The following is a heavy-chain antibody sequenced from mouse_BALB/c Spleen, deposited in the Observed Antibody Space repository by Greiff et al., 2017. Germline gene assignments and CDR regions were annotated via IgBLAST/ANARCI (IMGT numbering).Heavy chain of an antibody. D-gene: IGHD1-1*01. CDR3: ARWTTVAN. CDR1: GFTFSSYT. CDR2: ISSGGGNT. Sequence: DVMLVESGGGLVKPGGSLKLSCAASGFTFSSYTMSWVRQTPEKRLEWVATISSGGGNTYYPDSVKGRFTISRDNAKNNLYLQMSSLRSEDTALYYCARWTTVANWGQGTTLTVSS. V-gene: IGHV5-9*03. J-gene: IGHJ2*01.